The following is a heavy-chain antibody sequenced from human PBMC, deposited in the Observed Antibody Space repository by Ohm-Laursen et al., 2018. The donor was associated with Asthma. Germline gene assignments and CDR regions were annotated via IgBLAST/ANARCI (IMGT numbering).Heavy chain of an antibody. J-gene: IGHJ4*02. Sequence: TLFLTWAVSGASVGDSTWSWSWVRQPPGKELQFIAYMSYRGGINYNPSLQSRVTLSIDTSKNQVSLRLISVTAADSALYFCARLDWVQSMFDSWGQGNLVTVSS. CDR1: GASVGDSTWS. CDR3: ARLDWVQSMFDS. V-gene: IGHV4-61*01. CDR2: MSYRGGI. D-gene: IGHD3-9*01.